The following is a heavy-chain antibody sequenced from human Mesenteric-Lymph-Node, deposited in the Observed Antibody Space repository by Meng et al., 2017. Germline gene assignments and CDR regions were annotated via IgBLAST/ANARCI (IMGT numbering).Heavy chain of an antibody. V-gene: IGHV3-74*01. D-gene: IGHD3-9*01. J-gene: IGHJ4*02. CDR1: GFTLSGHW. Sequence: EGRPGESGGGLFQPGGSLRLSCAAPGFTLSGHWMHWVRQAPGKGLAWVSRINPDGSATGYADSVKGRFTVSRDNAKNTLYLQMNSLSAEDTAVYYCTRDFDWSSASWGQGTLVTVSS. CDR3: TRDFDWSSAS. CDR2: INPDGSAT.